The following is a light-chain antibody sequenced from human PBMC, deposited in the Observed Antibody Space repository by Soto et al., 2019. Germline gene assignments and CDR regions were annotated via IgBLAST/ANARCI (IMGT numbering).Light chain of an antibody. Sequence: EIVMTQSPATLSVSPGERATLSCRASQSVSSNLAWYQQKPGQAPRLLIYGASTRATGIPARFSGSGSGTEFTITIGSLQSEDFAVYYCQQYNNWPLTFGGGTKVEIK. CDR1: QSVSSN. CDR2: GAS. CDR3: QQYNNWPLT. V-gene: IGKV3-15*01. J-gene: IGKJ4*01.